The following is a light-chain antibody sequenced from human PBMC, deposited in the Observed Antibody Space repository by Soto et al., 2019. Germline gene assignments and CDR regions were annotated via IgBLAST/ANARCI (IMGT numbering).Light chain of an antibody. CDR1: QSIGVW. V-gene: IGKV1-5*01. Sequence: DIQMTQSPSTLSSSVGDRVTITCRASQSIGVWLAWYQQKPGRAPKLLIYDASTLQRGVPSRFSGSGSGTESTLNISSLQPEDFATYYCQQYDISSGTFGQGTKVDIK. CDR3: QQYDISSGT. CDR2: DAS. J-gene: IGKJ1*01.